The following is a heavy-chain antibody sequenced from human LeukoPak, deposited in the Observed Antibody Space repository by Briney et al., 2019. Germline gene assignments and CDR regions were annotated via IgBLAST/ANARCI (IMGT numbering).Heavy chain of an antibody. CDR2: IRSKAYGGTT. CDR3: TSPPWGFGGLFDP. Sequence: PGGSLRLSCTASGFTFGDYATSWVRQAPGKGLEWVGFIRSKAYGGTTEYAASVKGRFTISRDDSKSIAYLQMNSLKTEDTAVYYCTSPPWGFGGLFDPWGQGTLVTVSS. CDR1: GFTFGDYA. V-gene: IGHV3-49*04. D-gene: IGHD3-10*01. J-gene: IGHJ5*02.